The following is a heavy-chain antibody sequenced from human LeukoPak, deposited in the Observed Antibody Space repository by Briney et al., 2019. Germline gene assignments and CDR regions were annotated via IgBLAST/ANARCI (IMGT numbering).Heavy chain of an antibody. CDR3: ARVETEGSSWYGVHYFDY. CDR1: GYSINNGYY. J-gene: IGHJ4*02. Sequence: SETLSLTCTVSGYSINNGYYWGWIRQPPGKGLEWIGSNPSLKSRVTISVDTSKNHSSLKLSSVTATDTAVYYCARVETEGSSWYGVHYFDYWGQGTQVTVSS. V-gene: IGHV4-38-2*02. D-gene: IGHD6-13*01.